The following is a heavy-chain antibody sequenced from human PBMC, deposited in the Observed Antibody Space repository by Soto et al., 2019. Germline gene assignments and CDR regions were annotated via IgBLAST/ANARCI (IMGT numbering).Heavy chain of an antibody. J-gene: IGHJ5*02. D-gene: IGHD3-3*01. Sequence: QVQLQESGPGLVKPSGTLSLTCAVSGGSISSSNWWSWVRQPPGKGLEWIGEIYHSGSTNYNPSLKSRVTISVDKSKNQFSLKLSSVTAADTAGYYCARRQHSRFLPQGFDPWGQGTLVTVSS. V-gene: IGHV4-4*02. CDR2: IYHSGST. CDR1: GGSISSSNW. CDR3: ARRQHSRFLPQGFDP.